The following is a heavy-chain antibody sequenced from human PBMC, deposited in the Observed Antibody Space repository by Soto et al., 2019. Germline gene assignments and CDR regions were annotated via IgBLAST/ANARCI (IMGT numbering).Heavy chain of an antibody. J-gene: IGHJ4*02. CDR1: GYTFTFYY. D-gene: IGHD1-26*01. CDR2: INTRGGST. CDR3: ARQKIVGNTGFDS. Sequence: QVQLVQSGAEVRKPGAAVKVYCKASGYTFTFYYIHWVRQAPGQGLEWMGIINTRGGSTTYAQKFQGRVTITRDTSTSSVYMELGSLRSDDTAVYYCARQKIVGNTGFDSWGQRTLVTVSS. V-gene: IGHV1-46*01.